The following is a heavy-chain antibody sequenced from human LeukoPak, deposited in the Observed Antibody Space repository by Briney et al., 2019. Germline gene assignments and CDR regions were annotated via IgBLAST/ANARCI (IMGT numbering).Heavy chain of an antibody. D-gene: IGHD1-1*01. V-gene: IGHV4-59*08. CDR3: ARHMGLGYTYFYPYFDY. Sequence: PSETLCLTCTVSGGSISSYYWSWIRQPPGKGLEWIGYIYYSGSTNYNPSLKSRVTISVDTSKNQFSLKLSSVTAADTAVYYCARHMGLGYTYFYPYFDYWGQGTLVTVSS. J-gene: IGHJ4*01. CDR2: IYYSGST. CDR1: GGSISSYY.